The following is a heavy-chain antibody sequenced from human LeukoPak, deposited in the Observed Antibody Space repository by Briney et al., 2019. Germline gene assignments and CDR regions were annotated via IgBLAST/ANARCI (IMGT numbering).Heavy chain of an antibody. CDR3: ARDVMGTNDY. V-gene: IGHV7-4-1*02. Sequence: ASVKVSCKASGYTFTTYAMNWVRQAPGQGLEWMGWINTDTGNPTYAQGFTGRFVFSLDTSVSTAYLQISSPKAEDTAVYYCARDVMGTNDYWGQGTLVTVSS. D-gene: IGHD1-7*01. CDR2: INTDTGNP. CDR1: GYTFTTYA. J-gene: IGHJ4*02.